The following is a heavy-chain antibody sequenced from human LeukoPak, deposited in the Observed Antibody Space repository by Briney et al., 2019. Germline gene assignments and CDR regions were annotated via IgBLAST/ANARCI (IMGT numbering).Heavy chain of an antibody. J-gene: IGHJ4*02. CDR3: ARHTPDCPDGQWPVSDH. D-gene: IGHD6-19*01. CDR1: GYIFPNYW. Sequence: GESLKISCKASGYIFPNYWIGWVRHMPGKGLEWMGIIYPDDSDTRYSPTFQGQVTISVDKSISTAYLHWSSLKASDTAMYYCARHTPDCPDGQWPVSDHWAQGTLVTVSS. CDR2: IYPDDSDT. V-gene: IGHV5-51*01.